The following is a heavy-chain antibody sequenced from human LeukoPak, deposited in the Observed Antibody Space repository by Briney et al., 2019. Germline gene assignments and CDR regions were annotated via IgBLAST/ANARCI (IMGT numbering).Heavy chain of an antibody. CDR1: GGSISSYY. V-gene: IGHV4-59*01. Sequence: SETLSLTCTVSGGSISSYYWSWIRQPPGKGLEWIGYIYYSGSTNYNPSLKSRVTISVDTPKNQFSLKLSPVTAADTAVYYCASDGVSAAAGSFDLWGRGTLVTVSS. CDR3: ASDGVSAAAGSFDL. J-gene: IGHJ2*01. D-gene: IGHD6-13*01. CDR2: IYYSGST.